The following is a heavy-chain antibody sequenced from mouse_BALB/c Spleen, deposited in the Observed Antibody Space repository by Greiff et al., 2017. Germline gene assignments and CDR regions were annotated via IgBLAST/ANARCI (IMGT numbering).Heavy chain of an antibody. CDR3: ARSPTGTAY. J-gene: IGHJ3*01. V-gene: IGHV1S81*02. CDR1: GYTFTSYW. Sequence: QVQLQQSGAELVKPGASVKLSCKASGYTFTSYWMHWVKQRPGQGLEWIGEINPSNGRTNYNEKFKSKATLTVDKSSSTAYMQLSSLTSEDSAVYYCARSPTGTAYWGQGTLVTVSA. CDR2: INPSNGRT. D-gene: IGHD4-1*02.